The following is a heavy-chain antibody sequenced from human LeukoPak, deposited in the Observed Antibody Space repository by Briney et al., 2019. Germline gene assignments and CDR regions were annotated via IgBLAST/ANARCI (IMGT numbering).Heavy chain of an antibody. J-gene: IGHJ1*01. CDR3: ASLYCSGGSCPGAEYFQH. Sequence: SETLSLTCTVSGGSISSSSYYWGWIRQPPGEGLEWIGSIYYSGSTYYNPSLKSRVTISVDTSKNQFSLKLSSVTAADTAVYYCASLYCSGGSCPGAEYFQHWGQGTLVTVSS. D-gene: IGHD2-15*01. CDR1: GGSISSSSYY. V-gene: IGHV4-39*01. CDR2: IYYSGST.